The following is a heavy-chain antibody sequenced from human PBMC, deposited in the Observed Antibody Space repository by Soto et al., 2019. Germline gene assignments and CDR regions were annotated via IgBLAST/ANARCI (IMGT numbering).Heavy chain of an antibody. V-gene: IGHV1-3*01. D-gene: IGHD2-15*01. J-gene: IGHJ6*03. CDR3: ARDLLGYCSGGSCYYVNYYMDV. CDR1: GCALSSYS. CDR2: INAGNGNT. Sequence: FCCKATGCALSSYSVYFVLEAPGQRIEWMGWINAGNGNTKYSQKFQGRVTITRDTSASTAYMELSSLRSEDTAVYYCARDLLGYCSGGSCYYVNYYMDVWGKGTTVTVSS.